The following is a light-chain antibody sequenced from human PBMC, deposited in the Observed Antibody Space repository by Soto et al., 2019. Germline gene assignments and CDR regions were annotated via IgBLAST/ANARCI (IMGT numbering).Light chain of an antibody. CDR2: DAS. Sequence: DFQMTQSPSTLSASVGDRVTITCRASQNIRSRLAWFQQKPGKAPKLLIYDASSLESGVPQRFSGSGSGTEFTLTISSLQPDDFATYYCQQYHSYSTFGQGTKVDIK. CDR1: QNIRSR. J-gene: IGKJ1*01. V-gene: IGKV1-5*01. CDR3: QQYHSYST.